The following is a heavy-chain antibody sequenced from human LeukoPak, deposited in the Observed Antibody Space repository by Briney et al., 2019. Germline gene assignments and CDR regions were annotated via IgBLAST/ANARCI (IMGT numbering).Heavy chain of an antibody. CDR3: ARGGCSSTSCTPDY. Sequence: GGSLRLSCAASGFTFSSYWMSWVRQAPGKGLEWVANIKQDGSQKYYVDSVKGRFSISRDNAKNSLYLQMNSLRAEDTAVYYCARGGCSSTSCTPDYWGQGTLVTVSS. J-gene: IGHJ4*02. D-gene: IGHD2-2*01. CDR2: IKQDGSQK. CDR1: GFTFSSYW. V-gene: IGHV3-7*01.